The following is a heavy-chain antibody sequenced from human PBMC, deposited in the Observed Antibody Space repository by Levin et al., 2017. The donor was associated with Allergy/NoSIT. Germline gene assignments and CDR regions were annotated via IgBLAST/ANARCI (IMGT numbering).Heavy chain of an antibody. D-gene: IGHD3-3*01. CDR1: GFTFSSYE. J-gene: IGHJ4*02. CDR3: ARQLGNFWSGYNYFDY. CDR2: ISSTGSTI. V-gene: IGHV3-48*03. Sequence: GGSLRLSCAASGFTFSSYEMNWVRRAPVKGLEWVSYISSTGSTIYSADSVKGRFTISRDNAKNSLYLHMNSLRAEDTAVYYCARQLGNFWSGYNYFDYWGQGTLVTVSS.